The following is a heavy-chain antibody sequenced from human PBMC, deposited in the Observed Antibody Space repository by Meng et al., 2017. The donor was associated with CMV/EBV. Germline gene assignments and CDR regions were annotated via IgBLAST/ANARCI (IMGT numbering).Heavy chain of an antibody. CDR3: ARGYSSGWYGGRANDY. Sequence: GGSLRLSCAASGFTFSSYAMHWVRQAPGKGLEWVAVISYDGSNKYYADSVKGRFTISRDNSKNTLYLQMNSLRAEDTAVYYCARGYSSGWYGGRANDYWGQGTLVTVSS. J-gene: IGHJ4*02. V-gene: IGHV3-30-3*01. CDR1: GFTFSSYA. CDR2: ISYDGSNK. D-gene: IGHD6-19*01.